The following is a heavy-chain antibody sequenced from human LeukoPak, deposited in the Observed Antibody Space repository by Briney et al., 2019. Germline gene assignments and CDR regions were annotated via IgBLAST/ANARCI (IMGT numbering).Heavy chain of an antibody. CDR1: GYTFTGYY. CDR2: INPNSGGT. CDR3: ARGSVWGSYRSWFDP. Sequence: ASVKVSCKASGYTFTGYYMHWVRQAPGQGLEWMGWINPNSGGTNYAQKFQGRVTMTRDTSISTAYMELSRLRSDDTAVYYCARGSVWGSYRSWFDPWGQGTLVTVSS. J-gene: IGHJ5*02. D-gene: IGHD3-16*02. V-gene: IGHV1-2*02.